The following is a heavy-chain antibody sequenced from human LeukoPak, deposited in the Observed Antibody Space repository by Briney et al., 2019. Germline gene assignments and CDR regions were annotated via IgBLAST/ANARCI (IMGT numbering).Heavy chain of an antibody. CDR3: ARVWGSYLDY. J-gene: IGHJ4*02. D-gene: IGHD1-26*01. V-gene: IGHV3-11*04. Sequence: GGSLRLSCAASGFTFSDYYMTWIRQAPGKGLEWVSYITSSGTSIYYADSVKGRFTISRDNAKNSLYLQMNSLRAEDTAVYYCARVWGSYLDYWGQGTLVTVSS. CDR1: GFTFSDYY. CDR2: ITSSGTSI.